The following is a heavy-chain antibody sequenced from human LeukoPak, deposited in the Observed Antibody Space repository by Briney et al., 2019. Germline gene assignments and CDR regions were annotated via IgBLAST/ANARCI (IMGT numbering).Heavy chain of an antibody. V-gene: IGHV4-61*02. CDR1: GGSISSGSYY. Sequence: PSETLSLTCTVSGGSISSGSYYWSWIRQPAGKGLEWIGRIYINGTTNYNPSLKSRVTISADPSTNQFSLKLNSVSAADTAVYYCARLYRFAVDNWGQGTLVTVSS. J-gene: IGHJ4*02. D-gene: IGHD5-12*01. CDR3: ARLYRFAVDN. CDR2: IYINGTT.